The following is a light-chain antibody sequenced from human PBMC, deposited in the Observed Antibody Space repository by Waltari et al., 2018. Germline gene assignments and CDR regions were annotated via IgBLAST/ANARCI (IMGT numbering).Light chain of an antibody. CDR2: EGN. Sequence: QSALTQPASVSGSPGQSITISCTGTSSDVGGYNQVSWYQQHPGKAPKLIIFEGNKWPSGVSNRFSGSKSGNTASLTISGLQAEDEADYYCCSYAGSSTWVFGGGTKLTVL. V-gene: IGLV2-23*01. CDR1: SSDVGGYNQ. J-gene: IGLJ3*02. CDR3: CSYAGSSTWV.